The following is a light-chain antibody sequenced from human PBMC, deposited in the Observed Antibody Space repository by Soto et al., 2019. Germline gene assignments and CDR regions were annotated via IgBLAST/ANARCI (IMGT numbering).Light chain of an antibody. Sequence: QAVVTQEPSFSVSPGGTVTLTCGLSSGSVSTSYYPSWYQQTPGQAPRTLIYSTNTRSSGVPDRFSGSILGNKAALTITGAQADDESDYYGVLYMGSGIVVCGGGTKLTVL. CDR1: SGSVSTSYY. J-gene: IGLJ2*01. CDR2: STN. CDR3: VLYMGSGIVV. V-gene: IGLV8-61*01.